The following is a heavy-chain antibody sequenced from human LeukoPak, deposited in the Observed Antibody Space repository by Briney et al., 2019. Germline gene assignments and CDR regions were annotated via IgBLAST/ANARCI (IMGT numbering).Heavy chain of an antibody. CDR1: GFTFSSYE. J-gene: IGHJ4*02. D-gene: IGHD5-12*01. Sequence: GGSLRLSCAASGFTFSSYEMNWVRQAPGKGLEWVSYIDSSGSNIHYADSVKGRFTISRDNAKNSLYLQMNSLRAEDTAVYYCARDSNYPVATPYFDYWGQGTLVTVSS. V-gene: IGHV3-48*03. CDR3: ARDSNYPVATPYFDY. CDR2: IDSSGSNI.